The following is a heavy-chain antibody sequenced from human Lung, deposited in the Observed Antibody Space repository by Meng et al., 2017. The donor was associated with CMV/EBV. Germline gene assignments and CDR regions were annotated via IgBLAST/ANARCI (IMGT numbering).Heavy chain of an antibody. CDR3: TRETGETFWSGSHDS. V-gene: IGHV4-59*01. CDR2: IYYSGSA. Sequence: SETLSLXCTISGGSISSYYWSWIRQPPGKGLEWIGNIYYSGSANYNPSLKSPVTMSVDTSKNQFSLKLSSVTAADTAVYYCTRETGETFWSGSHDSWGQGTXVTVSS. D-gene: IGHD3-3*01. CDR1: GGSISSYY. J-gene: IGHJ4*02.